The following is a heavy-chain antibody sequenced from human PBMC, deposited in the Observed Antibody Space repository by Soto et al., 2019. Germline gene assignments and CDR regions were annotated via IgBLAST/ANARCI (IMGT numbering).Heavy chain of an antibody. CDR3: ASIAAAGTDFDY. D-gene: IGHD6-13*01. V-gene: IGHV1-8*01. CDR2: MNPNSGNT. J-gene: IGHJ4*02. Sequence: GASVQVSCKASGYTFTSYDINWVRQATGQGLEWMGWMNPNSGNTGYAQKFQGRVTMTRNTSISTAYMELSSLRSEDTAVYYCASIAAAGTDFDYWGQGTLVTVSS. CDR1: GYTFTSYD.